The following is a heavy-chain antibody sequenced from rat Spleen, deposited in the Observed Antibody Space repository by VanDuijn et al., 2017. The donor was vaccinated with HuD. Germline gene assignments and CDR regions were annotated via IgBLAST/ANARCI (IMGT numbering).Heavy chain of an antibody. CDR2: IDGAGST. V-gene: IGHV3-3*01. J-gene: IGHJ1*01. D-gene: IGHD1-1*01. CDR3: ARWDYYSPRWYFDF. Sequence: EVQLQESGPGLVKPSQSLSLTCSVTGYSIKSSYRWNWIRKFPGNKLEWMGYIDGAGSTNYNPSLKSRISITRDTSKNQFFLQVTSVSTEDTATYFCARWDYYSPRWYFDFWGPGTMVTVSS. CDR1: GYSIKSSYR.